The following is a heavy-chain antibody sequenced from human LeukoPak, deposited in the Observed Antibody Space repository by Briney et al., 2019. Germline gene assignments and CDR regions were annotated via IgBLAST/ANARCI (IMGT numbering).Heavy chain of an antibody. Sequence: GGSLRLSCAVSGLTFSNYWMSWVRQAPGQGLEWVGRVKSKTDGGTTEYAAAVKGRFIISRDDSKNTLHLEMNSLKPEDTGVYYCATGARGRDWGQGTLVTVSS. CDR2: VKSKTDGGTT. CDR1: GLTFSNYW. D-gene: IGHD3-10*01. CDR3: ATGARGRD. J-gene: IGHJ4*02. V-gene: IGHV3-15*01.